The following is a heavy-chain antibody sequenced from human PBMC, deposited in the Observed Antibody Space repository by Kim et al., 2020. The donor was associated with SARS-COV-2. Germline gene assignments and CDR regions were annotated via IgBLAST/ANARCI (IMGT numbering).Heavy chain of an antibody. CDR1: GFTFSSYE. V-gene: IGHV3-48*03. CDR3: ARGPKYSPFDY. CDR2: IIGSGTTI. J-gene: IGHJ4*02. Sequence: GGSLRLSCAASGFTFSSYEMNGVRKAPGKGLEWVSYIIGSGTTIYYADSVRGRFTISRDNDKNSLYLQMNSLRPEDTAVYYWARGPKYSPFDYWGQGTLVTVSS. D-gene: IGHD5-18*01.